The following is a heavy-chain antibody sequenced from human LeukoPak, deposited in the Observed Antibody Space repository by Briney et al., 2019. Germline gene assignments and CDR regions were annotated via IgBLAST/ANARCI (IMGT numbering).Heavy chain of an antibody. J-gene: IGHJ4*02. CDR1: GFTFSSYA. V-gene: IGHV3-23*01. Sequence: PGGSLRLSCAASGFTFSSYAMSWVRQAPGKGLEWVSSVSGSGGSTYYAGSVKGRFTISSDNSKNTLYLQMNSLRAEDTAIYYCAKDRPNYYDSSGHYYRRDGDYWGQGTLVTVSS. CDR3: AKDRPNYYDSSGHYYRRDGDY. D-gene: IGHD3-22*01. CDR2: VSGSGGST.